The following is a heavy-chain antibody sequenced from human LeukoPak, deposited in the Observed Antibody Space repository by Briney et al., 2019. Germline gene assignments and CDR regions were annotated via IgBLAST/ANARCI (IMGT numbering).Heavy chain of an antibody. J-gene: IGHJ4*02. CDR2: IWYDESNE. CDR1: GFTFSTYG. Sequence: GGSLRLSCAASGFTFSTYGMHWVRQAPGKGLEWVAIIWYDESNEYYVDSVKGRFTISRDNSKNTLYLQMNSLRAGDTAVYYCARDRSYSTGYYGGSLDYWGQGTLVTVSS. D-gene: IGHD3-22*01. V-gene: IGHV3-33*01. CDR3: ARDRSYSTGYYGGSLDY.